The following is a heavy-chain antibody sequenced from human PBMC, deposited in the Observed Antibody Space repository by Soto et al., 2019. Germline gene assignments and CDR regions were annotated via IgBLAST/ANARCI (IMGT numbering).Heavy chain of an antibody. Sequence: SETLSLTCAVSGGSISSSNWLSWVRQPPGKGLEWIGEIYHSGSTNYNPSLKSRVTISVDKSKNQFSLKLSSVTAADTAVYYCARVALGGCSSTSCYAGYYYYGMDVWGQGTTVTVSS. D-gene: IGHD2-2*01. CDR2: IYHSGST. V-gene: IGHV4-4*02. CDR1: GGSISSSNW. J-gene: IGHJ6*02. CDR3: ARVALGGCSSTSCYAGYYYYGMDV.